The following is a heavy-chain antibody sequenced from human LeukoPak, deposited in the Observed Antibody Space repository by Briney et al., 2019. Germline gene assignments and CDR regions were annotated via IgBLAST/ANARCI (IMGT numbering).Heavy chain of an antibody. CDR1: GFSFSSYA. V-gene: IGHV3-48*03. J-gene: IGHJ4*02. Sequence: GGSLRLSCAASGFSFSSYAMNWVRQAPGKGLEWVSYISSSGSNIYYADSVEGRFTISRDNDKNSLYLQMNSLRAEDTAIYYCARDPSGGHDDGYFDYWGQGTLVTVSS. CDR2: ISSSGSNI. CDR3: ARDPSGGHDDGYFDY. D-gene: IGHD5-12*01.